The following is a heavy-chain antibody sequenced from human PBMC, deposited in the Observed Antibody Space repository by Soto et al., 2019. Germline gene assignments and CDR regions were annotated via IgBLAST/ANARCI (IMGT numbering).Heavy chain of an antibody. V-gene: IGHV4-61*01. CDR2: IYYSVST. D-gene: IGHD6-13*01. CDR3: AREQQLGHVKSFDY. Sequence: KTSETLSLTCTVSGVSVSNGSYYWSWIRQPPGKGLEWIGYIYYSVSTNYNPSLKSRVTISVDTSKNQFSLKLSSVTATDTAIYYCAREQQLGHVKSFDYWGQGALVTVSS. CDR1: GVSVSNGSYY. J-gene: IGHJ4*02.